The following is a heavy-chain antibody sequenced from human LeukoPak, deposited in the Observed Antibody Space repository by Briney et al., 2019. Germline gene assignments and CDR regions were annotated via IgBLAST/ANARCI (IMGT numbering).Heavy chain of an antibody. CDR1: GFTFSSYA. D-gene: IGHD3-10*01. CDR3: AKDLYGSGMGYYYYYMDV. CDR2: IRGSGGST. Sequence: PGGSLRLSCAASGFTFSSYAMSWVRQAPGKGLEWVSAIRGSGGSTYYADSVKGRFTISRDNSKNTLYLQMNSLRAEDTAVYYCAKDLYGSGMGYYYYYMDVWGKGTTVTVSS. J-gene: IGHJ6*03. V-gene: IGHV3-23*01.